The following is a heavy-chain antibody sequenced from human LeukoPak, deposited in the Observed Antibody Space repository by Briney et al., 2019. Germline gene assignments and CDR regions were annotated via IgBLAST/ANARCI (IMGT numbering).Heavy chain of an antibody. V-gene: IGHV4-59*01. CDR3: ARERIAAAGRGRFDY. D-gene: IGHD6-13*01. Sequence: SETLSLTCTVSGGSISSYYWSWIWQPPGKGLEWIGYIYYSGSTNYNPSLKSRDTISVDTSKNQFSLKLSSVTAADTAVYYCARERIAAAGRGRFDYWGQGTLVTVSS. J-gene: IGHJ4*02. CDR2: IYYSGST. CDR1: GGSISSYY.